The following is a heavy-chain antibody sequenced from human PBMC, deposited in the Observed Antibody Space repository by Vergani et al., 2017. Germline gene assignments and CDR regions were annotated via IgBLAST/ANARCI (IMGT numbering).Heavy chain of an antibody. CDR2: IYYSGST. CDR3: ARGITMIVVVTDYYMDV. D-gene: IGHD3-22*01. CDR1: GGSISSGGYY. J-gene: IGHJ6*03. Sequence: QVQLQESGPGLVKPSQTLSLTCTVSGGSISSGGYYWSWIRQHPGKGLEWIGYIYYSGSTYYNPSLKSRVTISVDTSKNQFSLKLSSVTAAATAVYYCARGITMIVVVTDYYMDVWGKGTTVTVSS. V-gene: IGHV4-31*03.